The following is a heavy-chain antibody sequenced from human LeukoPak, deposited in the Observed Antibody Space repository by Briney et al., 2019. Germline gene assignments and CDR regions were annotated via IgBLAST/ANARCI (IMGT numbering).Heavy chain of an antibody. D-gene: IGHD2-21*01. CDR3: ASASYSGDYYYYYMDV. V-gene: IGHV1-8*03. CDR2: MNTNSGNT. Sequence: ASVKVSCKASGYTFTSYDINWVRQATGQGLEWMGWMNTNSGNTGYPQKFQGRVTITRNTSISTAYMELSSLRSEDTAVYYCASASYSGDYYYYYMDVWGKGTTVTVSS. CDR1: GYTFTSYD. J-gene: IGHJ6*03.